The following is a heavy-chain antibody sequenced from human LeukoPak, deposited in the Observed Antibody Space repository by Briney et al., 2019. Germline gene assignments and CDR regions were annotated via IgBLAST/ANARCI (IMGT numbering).Heavy chain of an antibody. Sequence: GGSLRLSCAASGFTFSSYSMNWVRQAPGKGLEWVSSISSSSSYIYYADSVKGRFTISRDNAKNSLYLQMNSLRAEDTAVYYCARDPTYYGGLDYWGQGTLVTVSS. D-gene: IGHD3-10*01. V-gene: IGHV3-21*01. CDR1: GFTFSSYS. CDR2: ISSSSSYI. J-gene: IGHJ4*02. CDR3: ARDPTYYGGLDY.